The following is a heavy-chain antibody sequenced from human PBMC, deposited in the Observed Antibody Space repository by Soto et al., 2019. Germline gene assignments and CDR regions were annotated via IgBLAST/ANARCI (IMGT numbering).Heavy chain of an antibody. CDR1: GYTFTSYY. Sequence: ASVKVSCKASGYTFTSYYMHWVRQAPGQGLEWMGIINPSGGSTNYARKFQGRVTMTRDTSTSTVYMELSSLGSEDTAVFYCARAYSGSSSYDYWGQGTLVTVSS. V-gene: IGHV1-46*01. J-gene: IGHJ4*02. CDR2: INPSGGST. CDR3: ARAYSGSSSYDY. D-gene: IGHD1-26*01.